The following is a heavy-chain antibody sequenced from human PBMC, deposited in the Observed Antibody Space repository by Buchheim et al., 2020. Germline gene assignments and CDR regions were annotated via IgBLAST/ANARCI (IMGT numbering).Heavy chain of an antibody. J-gene: IGHJ4*02. CDR2: IYPGDSDT. CDR3: ARHQGYDFWSGKPGGPYDY. D-gene: IGHD3-3*01. Sequence: EVQLVQSGAEVKKPGESLKISCKGSGYSFTSYWIGWVRQMPGKGLEWMGIIYPGDSDTRYSPSFQGQVTISPDKSISTAYPQWSSLKASDTAMYYCARHQGYDFWSGKPGGPYDYWGQGTL. CDR1: GYSFTSYW. V-gene: IGHV5-51*01.